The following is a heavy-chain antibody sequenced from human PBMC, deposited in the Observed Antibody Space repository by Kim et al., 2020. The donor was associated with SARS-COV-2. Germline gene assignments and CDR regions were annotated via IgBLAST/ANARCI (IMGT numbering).Heavy chain of an antibody. V-gene: IGHV6-1*01. Sequence: DYAISVKSRVTIHPDTSKNQFSLQLNSVTAEDTAVYYCARDTPGQKAFDIWGQGTMVTVS. CDR3: ARDTPGQKAFDI. J-gene: IGHJ3*02.